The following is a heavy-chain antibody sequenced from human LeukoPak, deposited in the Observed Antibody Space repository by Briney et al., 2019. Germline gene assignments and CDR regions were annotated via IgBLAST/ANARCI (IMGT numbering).Heavy chain of an antibody. CDR3: ARTIRAYSSSRSLDY. CDR1: GYTFTGYY. D-gene: IGHD6-13*01. CDR2: INPNSGGT. V-gene: IGHV1-2*02. Sequence: ASVTVSCKASGYTFTGYYMHWARQAPGQGLEWMGWINPNSGGTNYAQKFQGRVTMTRDTSISTAYMELSRLRSDDTAVYYCARTIRAYSSSRSLDYWGRGTLVTVSS. J-gene: IGHJ4*02.